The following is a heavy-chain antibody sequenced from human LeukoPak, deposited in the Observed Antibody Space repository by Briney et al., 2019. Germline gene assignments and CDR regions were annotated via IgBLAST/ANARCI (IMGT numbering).Heavy chain of an antibody. Sequence: PSGTLSLTCSVSGGSVNSGNWWSWVRQPPGKGLEWIGEIYHSGSTNYNPTLNSRVTISVDKSKNQFSLKLSSVTAADTAVYYCARGPLIVVVPHIYYYYYGMDVWGQGTTVTVSS. CDR3: ARGPLIVVVPHIYYYYYGMDV. V-gene: IGHV4-4*02. D-gene: IGHD2-21*01. CDR1: GGSVNSGNW. J-gene: IGHJ6*02. CDR2: IYHSGST.